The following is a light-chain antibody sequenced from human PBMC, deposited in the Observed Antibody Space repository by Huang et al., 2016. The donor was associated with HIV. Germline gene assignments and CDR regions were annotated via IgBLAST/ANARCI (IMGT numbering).Light chain of an antibody. CDR2: DAS. Sequence: DIQMTQSPSSLSASVGDIVTITCQASQDINNYLNWYQQKPGKAPKLLIYDASNLETGVPSRFSGSGSGTDFNFTISSLQPEDIATYYCQQYDNLPITFGQGTRLEIK. CDR1: QDINNY. CDR3: QQYDNLPIT. V-gene: IGKV1-33*01. J-gene: IGKJ5*01.